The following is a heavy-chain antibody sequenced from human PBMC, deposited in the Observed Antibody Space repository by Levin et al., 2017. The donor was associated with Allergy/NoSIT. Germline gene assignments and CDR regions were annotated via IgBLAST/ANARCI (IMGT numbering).Heavy chain of an antibody. Sequence: PGGSLRLSCAASGFTFSSYAMSWVRQAPGKGLEWVSAISGSGGSTYYADSVKGRFTISRDNSKNTLYLQMNSLRAEDTAVYYCVKNTMVRGVTNWFDPWGQGTLVTVSS. CDR3: VKNTMVRGVTNWFDP. CDR2: ISGSGGST. D-gene: IGHD3-10*01. J-gene: IGHJ5*02. V-gene: IGHV3-23*01. CDR1: GFTFSSYA.